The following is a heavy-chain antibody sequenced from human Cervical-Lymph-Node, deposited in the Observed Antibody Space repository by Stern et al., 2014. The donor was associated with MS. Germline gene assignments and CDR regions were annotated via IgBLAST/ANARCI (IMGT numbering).Heavy chain of an antibody. CDR2: IYWDDDK. J-gene: IGHJ4*02. Sequence: QITLKESGPTLVKPTQTLTLTCTFSGFSLTTNGVSEGWIRQPPGKALEWLAHIYWDDDKRYSPSLKSRLTITKDTSKNQVVLTMTNMDPVDTATYFCAHSEDDEGYDYWGQGTLITVSS. CDR1: GFSLTTNGVS. V-gene: IGHV2-5*02. D-gene: IGHD1-1*01. CDR3: AHSEDDEGYDY.